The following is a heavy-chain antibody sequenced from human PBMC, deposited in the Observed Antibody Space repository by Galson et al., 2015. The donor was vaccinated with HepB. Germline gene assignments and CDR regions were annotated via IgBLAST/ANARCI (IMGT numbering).Heavy chain of an antibody. Sequence: SETLSLTCTVSGGSISSYYWSWIRQPPGKGLEWIGYIYYSGSTNYNPSLKSRVTISVDTSKNQFSLKLSSVTAADTAVYYCAREYDKGAFDIWGQGTMVTVSS. CDR3: AREYDKGAFDI. CDR1: GGSISSYY. J-gene: IGHJ3*02. D-gene: IGHD3-22*01. CDR2: IYYSGST. V-gene: IGHV4-59*01.